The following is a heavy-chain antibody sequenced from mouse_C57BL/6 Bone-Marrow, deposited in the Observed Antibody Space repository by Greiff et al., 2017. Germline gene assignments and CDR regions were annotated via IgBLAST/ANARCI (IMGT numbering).Heavy chain of an antibody. V-gene: IGHV1-82*01. CDR3: ARSGYYYGSIYYAMDY. J-gene: IGHJ4*01. CDR1: GYAFSSSW. Sequence: VQVVESGPELVKPGASVKISCKASGYAFSSSWMNWVKQRPGKGLEWIGRIYPGDGDTNYNGKFKGKATLTADKSSSTAYMQLSSLTSEDSAVYFCARSGYYYGSIYYAMDYWGQGTSVTVSS. CDR2: IYPGDGDT. D-gene: IGHD1-1*01.